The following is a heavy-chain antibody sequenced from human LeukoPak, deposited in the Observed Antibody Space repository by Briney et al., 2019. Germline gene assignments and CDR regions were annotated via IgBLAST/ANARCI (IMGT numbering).Heavy chain of an antibody. CDR1: GFTFSSYS. Sequence: PGGSLRLSCAASGFTFSSYSMNWVCQAPGKGLEWVSYISSSSSTIYYADSVKGRFTISRDNAKNSLYLQMNSLRAEDTAVYYCATYDFWSGRTTDYWGQGTLVTVSS. J-gene: IGHJ4*02. CDR3: ATYDFWSGRTTDY. V-gene: IGHV3-48*01. CDR2: ISSSSSTI. D-gene: IGHD3-3*01.